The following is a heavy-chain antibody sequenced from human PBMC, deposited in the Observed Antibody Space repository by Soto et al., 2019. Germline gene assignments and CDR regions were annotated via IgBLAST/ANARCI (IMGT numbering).Heavy chain of an antibody. D-gene: IGHD6-19*01. Sequence: SVKVSCKASGGTFSSYAISWVRQAPGQGLEWMGGIIPIFGTANYAQKFQGRVTITADESTSTAYMELSSLRSEDTAVYYCARAVGSGWYRGAFDIWGQGTMVTVSS. CDR3: ARAVGSGWYRGAFDI. CDR2: IIPIFGTA. J-gene: IGHJ3*02. CDR1: GGTFSSYA. V-gene: IGHV1-69*13.